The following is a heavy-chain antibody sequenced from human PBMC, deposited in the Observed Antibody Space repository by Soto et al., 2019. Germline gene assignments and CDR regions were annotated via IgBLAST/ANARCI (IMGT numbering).Heavy chain of an antibody. Sequence: GGSLRLACAASGFTFTRYSMNWVRQAPGKGLEWVSSISSTTNYIYYGDSMRGRFTISRDNAKNSLYLEMNSLRAEDTAVYYCARESEDLTSNFDYWGQGTLVTVSS. CDR3: ARESEDLTSNFDY. CDR1: GFTFTRYS. CDR2: ISSTTNYI. V-gene: IGHV3-21*06. J-gene: IGHJ4*02.